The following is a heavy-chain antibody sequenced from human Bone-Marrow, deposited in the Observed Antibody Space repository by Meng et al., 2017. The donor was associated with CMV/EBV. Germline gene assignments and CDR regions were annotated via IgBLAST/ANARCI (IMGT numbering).Heavy chain of an antibody. V-gene: IGHV3-30-3*01. Sequence: GESLKISCAASGFTFSSYAMHWVRQAPGKGLEWVAVISYDGSNKYYADSVKGRFTISRDNSKNTLYLQMNSLRAEDTAVYYCARDFSSMDVWGQGTTVTVSS. J-gene: IGHJ6*02. D-gene: IGHD2/OR15-2a*01. CDR3: ARDFSSMDV. CDR1: GFTFSSYA. CDR2: ISYDGSNK.